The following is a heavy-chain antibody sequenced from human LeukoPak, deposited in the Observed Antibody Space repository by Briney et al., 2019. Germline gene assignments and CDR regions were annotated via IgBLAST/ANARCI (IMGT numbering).Heavy chain of an antibody. D-gene: IGHD2-2*01. CDR3: ARSCSSNSCYKNWFDP. V-gene: IGHV4-59*01. CDR2: IYYSGIT. Sequence: SETLALTCTVSGGSISSYYWSWIRQPPGKGLEGIGYIYYSGITNYNPSLKSRVTISVDTSKNQFSLKLSSLTAAVAPVYYFARSCSSNSCYKNWFDPWGQGTLVTVSS. J-gene: IGHJ5*02. CDR1: GGSISSYY.